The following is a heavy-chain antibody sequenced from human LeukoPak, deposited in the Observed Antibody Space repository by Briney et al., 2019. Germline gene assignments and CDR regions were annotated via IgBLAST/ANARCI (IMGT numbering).Heavy chain of an antibody. J-gene: IGHJ4*02. V-gene: IGHV3-15*01. D-gene: IGHD1-1*01. CDR2: TKIRTDDGTP. CDR1: GFTFSTAW. Sequence: GGSLRLSCAASGFTFSTAWMNWMGWVRQAPGKGLEWVGLTKIRTDDGTPDYAALVKGRFTISRDDSKNTVYLEMHSLETEDTAVYYCISGGGTADYWGQGTLVSVSS. CDR3: ISGGGTADY.